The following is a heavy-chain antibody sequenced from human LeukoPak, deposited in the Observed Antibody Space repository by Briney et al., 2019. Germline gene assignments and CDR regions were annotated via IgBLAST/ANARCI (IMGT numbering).Heavy chain of an antibody. V-gene: IGHV3-15*01. CDR2: IKSKTDGGTT. D-gene: IGHD3-22*01. Sequence: PGGSLRLSCAASGFTLSNAWMSWVRQAPGKGLEWVGRIKSKTDGGTTDYAAPVKGRFTISRDDSKNTLYLQMNSLKTEDTAVYFCTTEAYYYDNSGYYYYYYYYMDVWGKGTTVTVSS. CDR3: TTEAYYYDNSGYYYYYYYYMDV. J-gene: IGHJ6*03. CDR1: GFTLSNAW.